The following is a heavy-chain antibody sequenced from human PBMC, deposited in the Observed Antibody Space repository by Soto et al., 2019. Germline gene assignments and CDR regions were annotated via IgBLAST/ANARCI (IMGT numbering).Heavy chain of an antibody. CDR2: IWYDGSNK. V-gene: IGHV3-33*01. CDR3: ARDWRYSSGLDV. J-gene: IGHJ6*02. Sequence: GGSLRLSCAASGFTFSSYGMHWVRQAPGKGLEWVAVIWYDGSNKYYADSVKGRFTISRDNSKNTLYLQMNSLRAEDTAVYYCARDWRYSSGLDVWGQGTTVTVSS. CDR1: GFTFSSYG. D-gene: IGHD6-19*01.